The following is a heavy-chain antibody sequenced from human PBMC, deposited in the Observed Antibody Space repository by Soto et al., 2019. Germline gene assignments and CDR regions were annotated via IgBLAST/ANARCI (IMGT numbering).Heavy chain of an antibody. V-gene: IGHV3-73*01. D-gene: IGHD5-12*01. Sequence: GGSLRLSCAASGFTFSGSAMHWVRQASGKGLEWVGRIRSKANSYATAYAASVKGRFTISRENAKNSLYLQMNSLRAEDTAVYYCARGLGYSGYDSVRSESNKYFDYWGQGTLVTVSS. CDR1: GFTFSGSA. CDR2: IRSKANSYAT. J-gene: IGHJ4*02. CDR3: ARGLGYSGYDSVRSESNKYFDY.